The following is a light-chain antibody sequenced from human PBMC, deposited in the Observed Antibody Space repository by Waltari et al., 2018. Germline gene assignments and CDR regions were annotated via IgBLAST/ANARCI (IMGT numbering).Light chain of an antibody. V-gene: IGLV1-51*01. CDR2: DNY. J-gene: IGLJ2*01. CDR3: GTWDTSLSPGEV. Sequence: SVLTQPPSVSAAPGQKVTISCSGSSPHIGNNYVAWYQPLPGRAPNLLIYDNYKRPSGVPGRFSGSRSGTSATLGITGLQTGDEAVYYCGTWDTSLSPGEVFGGGTKLTVL. CDR1: SPHIGNNY.